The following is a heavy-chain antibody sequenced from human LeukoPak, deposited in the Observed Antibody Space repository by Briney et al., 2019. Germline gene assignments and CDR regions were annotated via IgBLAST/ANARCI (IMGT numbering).Heavy chain of an antibody. J-gene: IGHJ4*02. CDR3: ARERNRYYGIDY. CDR1: GGSISSYY. Sequence: PSETLSLTCTVSGGSISSYYWSWIRQPPGKGLEWIGYIYYSGSTYYNPSLKSRVTISVDTSKNQFSLKLSSVTAADTAVYYCARERNRYYGIDYWGQGTLITVSS. CDR2: IYYSGST. D-gene: IGHD3-10*01. V-gene: IGHV4-59*12.